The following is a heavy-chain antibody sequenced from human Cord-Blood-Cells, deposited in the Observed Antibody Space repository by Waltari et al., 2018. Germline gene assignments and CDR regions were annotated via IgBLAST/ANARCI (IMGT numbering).Heavy chain of an antibody. CDR3: ATNEVGVSRPINWFDP. J-gene: IGHJ5*02. V-gene: IGHV1-24*01. D-gene: IGHD3-3*01. CDR1: GYTLTELS. CDR2: FDPEDGET. Sequence: QVQLVQSGAEVKKPGASVKVSCKVSGYTLTELSMHWVRQAPGKGLEWMGGFDPEDGETIYAQKFQGRVTMTEDTSTDTAYMELSSLRSEDTAVYYCATNEVGVSRPINWFDPWGQGTLVTVSS.